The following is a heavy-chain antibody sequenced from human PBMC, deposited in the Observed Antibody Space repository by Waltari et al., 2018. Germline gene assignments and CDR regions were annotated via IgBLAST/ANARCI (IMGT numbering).Heavy chain of an antibody. CDR2: ISNSGADT. Sequence: QLLDSGGGLVQPGGSLSLSCSDSGLTFGMFAMSWVRQAPGKGLEWVSGISNSGADTYYTDSVEGRFTISRDNSKKTLYLQMNTLRVEDTAVYYCAKDHGIAYWGQGTLVTVSS. J-gene: IGHJ4*02. CDR1: GLTFGMFA. CDR3: AKDHGIAY. V-gene: IGHV3-23*01. D-gene: IGHD2-21*01.